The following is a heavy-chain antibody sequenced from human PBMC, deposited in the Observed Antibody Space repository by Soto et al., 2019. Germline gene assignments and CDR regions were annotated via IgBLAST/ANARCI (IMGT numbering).Heavy chain of an antibody. CDR2: IYFDGITT. V-gene: IGHV3-74*01. D-gene: IGHD1-26*01. CDR1: GFTFNTHW. CDR3: ARGGAMGVDY. J-gene: IGHJ4*02. Sequence: TVGSLRLSCTASGFTFNTHWMHWVRQAPGKGLVWVSRIYFDGITTNYADSVKGRLTVSRDNAKNTVYLHVNTLRDEDTAVYYRARGGAMGVDYWGQGTLVTVSS.